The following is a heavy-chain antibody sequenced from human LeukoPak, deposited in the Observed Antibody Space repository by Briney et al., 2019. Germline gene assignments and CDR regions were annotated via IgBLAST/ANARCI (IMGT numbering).Heavy chain of an antibody. CDR1: GYTFTSYY. D-gene: IGHD3-3*01. J-gene: IGHJ6*03. Sequence: ASVKISCKASGYTFTSYYIHWVRQAPGQGLEWMGILNPSGGSTSYAQKFLGRVTMTRDTSTSTVYMELSSLRSDDTAVYYCTRATIFGVVVHYYYMDVWGKGTTVTVSS. V-gene: IGHV1-46*03. CDR3: TRATIFGVVVHYYYMDV. CDR2: LNPSGGST.